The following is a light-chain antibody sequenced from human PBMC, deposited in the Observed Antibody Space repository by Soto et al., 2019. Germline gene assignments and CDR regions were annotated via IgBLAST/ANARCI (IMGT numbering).Light chain of an antibody. CDR1: SGHSSYA. J-gene: IGLJ2*01. CDR3: QTWGTGIQV. Sequence: QLVLTQSPSASASLGASVKLTCTLSSGHSSYAIAWHQQQPGKGPRYLMKLNSDGSHNKGDGIPDRFSGSGSGAERYLTISSLQSEDEADYYCQTWGTGIQVFGGGTKLTVL. V-gene: IGLV4-69*01. CDR2: LNSDGSH.